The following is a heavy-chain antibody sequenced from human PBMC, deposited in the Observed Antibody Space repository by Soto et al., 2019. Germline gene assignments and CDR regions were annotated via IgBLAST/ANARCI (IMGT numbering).Heavy chain of an antibody. J-gene: IGHJ5*02. CDR1: GFSLSTSGVG. Sequence: SGPTLVNPTQTLTLTCTFSGFSLSTSGVGVGWIRQPPGKALEWLALIYWNDDKRYSPSLKRRLTITKDTSKNQVVLTMTNMDPVDTATYYCAHSLRYLVWPNNWFDPWGQGTLVTVSS. D-gene: IGHD6-13*01. CDR2: IYWNDDK. CDR3: AHSLRYLVWPNNWFDP. V-gene: IGHV2-5*01.